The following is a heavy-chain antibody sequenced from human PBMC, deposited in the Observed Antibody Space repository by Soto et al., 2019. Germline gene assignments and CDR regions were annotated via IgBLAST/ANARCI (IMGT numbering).Heavy chain of an antibody. J-gene: IGHJ4*02. Sequence: GGSLRLSCAASGFALSSFDMDWVRQAPGKGLEWDSYINMDGGSTHYAESVKGRFTISRDNGRNSLSLQMDSLRVEDTAVYYCAKNPGYYYDSTGYHFDYWGQGTLVTVSS. CDR3: AKNPGYYYDSTGYHFDY. D-gene: IGHD3-22*01. V-gene: IGHV3-48*03. CDR2: INMDGGST. CDR1: GFALSSFD.